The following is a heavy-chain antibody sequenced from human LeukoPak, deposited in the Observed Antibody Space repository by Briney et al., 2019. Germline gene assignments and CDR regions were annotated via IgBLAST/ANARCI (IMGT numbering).Heavy chain of an antibody. Sequence: ASVKVSCKASGYSFTEHYIYWVRQAPGQGLEWVGRINCNSGDANSAQKFQGRVTMTRDTSVSTAYMDLSSVTSDDTAVYFCARSAGHCSNGICFTDYYMDVRGRGTTLIVSS. CDR2: INCNSGDA. J-gene: IGHJ6*03. CDR3: ARSAGHCSNGICFTDYYMDV. CDR1: GYSFTEHY. D-gene: IGHD2-8*01. V-gene: IGHV1-2*02.